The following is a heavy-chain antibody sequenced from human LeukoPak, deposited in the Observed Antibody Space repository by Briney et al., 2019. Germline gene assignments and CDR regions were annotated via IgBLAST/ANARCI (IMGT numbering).Heavy chain of an antibody. CDR3: ARVDSSVDAFDI. CDR2: IYYSGST. Sequence: SETLSLTCTVSGGSISSYYWSWIRQPPGKGLEWIGYIYYSGSTNYNPSLKSRVTISVDTSKNQFSLKLSSVTAADTAVYYCARVDSSVDAFDIWGQGTMVTVSS. CDR1: GGSISSYY. V-gene: IGHV4-59*01. D-gene: IGHD3-22*01. J-gene: IGHJ3*02.